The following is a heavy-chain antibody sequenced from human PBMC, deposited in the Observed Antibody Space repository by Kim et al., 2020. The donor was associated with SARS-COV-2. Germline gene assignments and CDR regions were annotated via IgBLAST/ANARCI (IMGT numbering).Heavy chain of an antibody. J-gene: IGHJ5*02. CDR3: ARDILVTTGGSDWFDP. Sequence: RKVRVTISVDTSKNQFSLKRSSVTAANTAVYYCARDILVTTGGSDWFDPWGQGTLVTVSS. V-gene: IGHV4-59*01. D-gene: IGHD5-12*01.